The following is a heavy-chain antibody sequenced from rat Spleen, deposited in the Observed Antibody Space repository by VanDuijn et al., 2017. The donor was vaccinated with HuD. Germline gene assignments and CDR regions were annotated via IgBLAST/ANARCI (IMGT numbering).Heavy chain of an antibody. V-gene: IGHV5-7*01. J-gene: IGHJ3*01. D-gene: IGHD1-11*01. CDR2: ISYDGRTT. Sequence: EVRLVESDGGLVQPGGSLKLSCAASGFTFSDYYMAWVRQVPTKGLDWVASISYDGRTTYYRDSVKGRFTISRVNTKSTLYLQMDSLRSEDTATYYCARDYRGSSDWFAYWGQGTLVTVSS. CDR3: ARDYRGSSDWFAY. CDR1: GFTFSDYY.